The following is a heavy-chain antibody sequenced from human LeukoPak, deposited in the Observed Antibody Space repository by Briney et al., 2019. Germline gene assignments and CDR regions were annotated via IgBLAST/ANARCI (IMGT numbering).Heavy chain of an antibody. CDR1: GGSISSYY. V-gene: IGHV4-59*01. CDR3: ARNPSGELVRSYGMDV. Sequence: SETLSLTCTVSGGSISSYYWSWIRQPPGRGLEWGGYIYYSGSTNYNPSLKSRVTISVDTSKNQFSLKLSSVTAADTAVYYCARNPSGELVRSYGMDVWGQGTTVTVSS. CDR2: IYYSGST. J-gene: IGHJ6*02. D-gene: IGHD6-13*01.